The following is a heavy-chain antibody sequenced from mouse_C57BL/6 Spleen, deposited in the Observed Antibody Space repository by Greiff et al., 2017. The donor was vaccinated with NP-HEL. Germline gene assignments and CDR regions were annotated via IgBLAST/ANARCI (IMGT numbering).Heavy chain of an antibody. V-gene: IGHV5-12*01. CDR2: ISNGGGST. CDR3: ARLHYTELGLDY. D-gene: IGHD4-1*01. J-gene: IGHJ2*01. CDR1: GFTFSDYY. Sequence: EVNVVESGGGLVQPGGSLKLSCAASGFTFSDYYMYWVRQTPEKRLEWVAYISNGGGSTYYPDTVKGRFTISRDNAKNTLYLQMSRLKSEDTAMYYCARLHYTELGLDYWGQGTTLTVSS.